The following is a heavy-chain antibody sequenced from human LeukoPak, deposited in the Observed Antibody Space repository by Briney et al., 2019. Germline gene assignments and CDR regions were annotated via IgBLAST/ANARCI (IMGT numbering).Heavy chain of an antibody. V-gene: IGHV3-21*01. CDR2: ISSSSYI. CDR1: GFTFSSYS. D-gene: IGHD2-2*01. CDR3: ARDLAYCSSTSCYAYWFDP. Sequence: GGSLRLSCAASGFTFSSYSMNWVRQAPGKGLEWVSSISSSSYIYYADSVKGRFTISRDNAKNSLYLQMNSLRAEDTAVYYCARDLAYCSSTSCYAYWFDPWGQGTLVTVSS. J-gene: IGHJ5*02.